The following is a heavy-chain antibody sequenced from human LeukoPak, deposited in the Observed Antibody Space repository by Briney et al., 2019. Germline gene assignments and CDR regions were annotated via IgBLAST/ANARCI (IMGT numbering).Heavy chain of an antibody. CDR2: MNPNSGNT. CDR3: ARVKHCSSTSCFRGVYYYGMDV. CDR1: GYTFTSYD. Sequence: ASVKVSCKASGYTFTSYDISWVRQATGQGLEWVGWMNPNSGNTGYAQKFQGRVTMTRNTSISTAYMELSSLRSEDTAVYYCARVKHCSSTSCFRGVYYYGMDVWGQGATVTVSS. D-gene: IGHD2-2*01. V-gene: IGHV1-8*01. J-gene: IGHJ6*02.